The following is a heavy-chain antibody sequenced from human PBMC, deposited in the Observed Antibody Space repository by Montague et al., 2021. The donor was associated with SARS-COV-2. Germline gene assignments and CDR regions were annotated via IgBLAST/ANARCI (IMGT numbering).Heavy chain of an antibody. D-gene: IGHD2-2*02. V-gene: IGHV3-23*01. CDR2: IGGSAEST. J-gene: IGHJ2*01. CDR1: GFTFSSYA. Sequence: SLRLSCAASGFTFSSYAMSWVRQAPGKGLEWVSGIGGSAESTYYGDSVKGRFTISRDNSKNTRYLQMNSLRAEDTAVYYCASPKDRRYTYTWQTRWYFDLWGRGTLVTVSS. CDR3: ASPKDRRYTYTWQTRWYFDL.